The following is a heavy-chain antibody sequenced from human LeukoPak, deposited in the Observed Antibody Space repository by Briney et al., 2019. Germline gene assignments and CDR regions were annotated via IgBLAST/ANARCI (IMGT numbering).Heavy chain of an antibody. CDR3: ARDLQLLYDY. J-gene: IGHJ4*02. Sequence: GASVKVSCKASGYASTGCYIHWARQAPGQGLEWMGWINPNSGGTNYVQKFQGRVTLTRDTSTSTAYMELSRLRSDDTAVYYCARDLQLLYDYWGQGTLVTVSS. V-gene: IGHV1-2*02. D-gene: IGHD2-2*02. CDR1: GYASTGCY. CDR2: INPNSGGT.